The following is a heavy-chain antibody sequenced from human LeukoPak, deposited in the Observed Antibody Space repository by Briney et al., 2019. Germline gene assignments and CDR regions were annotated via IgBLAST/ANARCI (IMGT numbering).Heavy chain of an antibody. J-gene: IGHJ5*02. D-gene: IGHD3-22*01. Sequence: SETLSLTCTVSGGSFSTSSYYWGWIRQPPGKGLEWIRSVYYGGSTYYNPSLKGRVTISVDTSKRQFSLKLTSVIAADTAVYYCARHRYYYDSSGSTLPWFDPWGQGTLVTVPS. CDR3: ARHRYYYDSSGSTLPWFDP. V-gene: IGHV4-39*01. CDR2: VYYGGST. CDR1: GGSFSTSSYY.